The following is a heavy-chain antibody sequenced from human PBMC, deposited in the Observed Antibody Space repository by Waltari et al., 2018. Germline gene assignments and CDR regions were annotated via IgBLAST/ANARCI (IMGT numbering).Heavy chain of an antibody. V-gene: IGHV4-38-2*02. J-gene: IGHJ5*02. CDR3: ANDGECTGGRCYSLGRFDP. CDR2: VYYSGST. CDR1: GSPITSGYY. D-gene: IGHD2-15*01. Sequence: QVQLQESGPGLVKPSETLFLTCTVSGSPITSGYYWGWLRQPPGKGLEWLANVYYSGSTYYNPSLKSRLTISIDTSRNQFSLKLRSVTAADTAVYYCANDGECTGGRCYSLGRFDPWGQGTLVTVSS.